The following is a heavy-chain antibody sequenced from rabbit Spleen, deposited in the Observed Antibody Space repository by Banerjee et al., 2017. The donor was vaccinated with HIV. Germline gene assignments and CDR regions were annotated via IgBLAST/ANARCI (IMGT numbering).Heavy chain of an antibody. CDR1: GFTLSSYW. CDR2: IAGSSSVFT. Sequence: QEQLTETGGGLVQPGGSLTLSCTASGFTLSSYWICWVRQAPGKGLEWISCIAGSSSVFTYSATWAKGRFTCSKTSSTTVTLRMTSLTAADRATYFCARDLVGVIGWNFYLWGQGTLVTVS. CDR3: ARDLVGVIGWNFYL. V-gene: IGHV1S45*01. J-gene: IGHJ4*01. D-gene: IGHD1-1*01.